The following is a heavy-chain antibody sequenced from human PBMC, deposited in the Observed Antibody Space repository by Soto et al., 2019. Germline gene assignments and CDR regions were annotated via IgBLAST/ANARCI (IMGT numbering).Heavy chain of an antibody. CDR2: MNPNSGNT. CDR3: ARGAPYSSSWYAQYYYYYGMDV. D-gene: IGHD6-13*01. CDR1: GYTFTSYD. Sequence: QVQLVQSGAEVKKPGASVKVSCKASGYTFTSYDINWVRQATGQGLEWMGWMNPNSGNTGYAQKFQGRVTMTRNTSISTAYMELSSLRSEDTAVYYCARGAPYSSSWYAQYYYYYGMDVWGQGTTVTVSS. J-gene: IGHJ6*02. V-gene: IGHV1-8*01.